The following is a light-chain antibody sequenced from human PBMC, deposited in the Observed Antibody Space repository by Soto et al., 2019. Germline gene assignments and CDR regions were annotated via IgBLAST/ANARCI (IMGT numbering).Light chain of an antibody. CDR2: GNS. Sequence: QAVVTQPPSVSGAPGQRVTISCTGSSSNIGAGYDVHWYQQLPGTAPKLLIYGNSNRPSGVPDRFSGSKSDTSASLAITGLQAEDEADYYCQSYDSSLSGRWVFGGGTKLTVL. CDR3: QSYDSSLSGRWV. CDR1: SSNIGAGYD. J-gene: IGLJ3*02. V-gene: IGLV1-40*01.